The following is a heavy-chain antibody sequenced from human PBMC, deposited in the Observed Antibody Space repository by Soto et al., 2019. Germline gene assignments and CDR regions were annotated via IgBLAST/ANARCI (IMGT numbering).Heavy chain of an antibody. V-gene: IGHV4-31*03. CDR1: GGSISSGGYY. CDR3: ARVTDIAAAASFDF. D-gene: IGHD6-13*01. Sequence: VQLQESGPGLVKPSHTLSLTCTVSGGSISSGGYYWSWIRQHPGKGLEWIGYIYYSGSTYYNPSAQSGVTISVDPSKNQFSVMLRSVTAADTAVYYCARVTDIAAAASFDFWVHGPLVTVCS. CDR2: IYYSGST. J-gene: IGHJ4*01.